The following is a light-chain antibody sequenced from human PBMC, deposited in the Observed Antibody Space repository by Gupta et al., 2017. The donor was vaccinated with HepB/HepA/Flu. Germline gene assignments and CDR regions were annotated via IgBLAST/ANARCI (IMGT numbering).Light chain of an antibody. CDR2: GNN. CDR3: QSYDSSLYV. J-gene: IGLJ1*01. Sequence: GAPGQRVTISCTGSSSNIGAGYDVHWYRQVPGTGPKVLVYGNNKRAWGVPHRFSGPRSGTSASLAITGLQAEDEADYYCQSYDSSLYVFGSGTRVIVL. V-gene: IGLV1-40*01. CDR1: SSNIGAGYD.